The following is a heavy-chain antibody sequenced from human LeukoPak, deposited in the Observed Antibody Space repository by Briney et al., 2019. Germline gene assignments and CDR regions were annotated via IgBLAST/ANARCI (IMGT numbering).Heavy chain of an antibody. CDR3: ARDLRPYVYMIVVPNFDY. D-gene: IGHD3-22*01. J-gene: IGHJ4*02. Sequence: SVKVSCKASGGTFSSYAISWVRQAPGQGLEWMGGIIPIFGTANYAQKFQGRVTITADESTSTAYMELSSLRSEDTAVYYCARDLRPYVYMIVVPNFDYWGQGTLVTVSS. CDR1: GGTFSSYA. V-gene: IGHV1-69*13. CDR2: IIPIFGTA.